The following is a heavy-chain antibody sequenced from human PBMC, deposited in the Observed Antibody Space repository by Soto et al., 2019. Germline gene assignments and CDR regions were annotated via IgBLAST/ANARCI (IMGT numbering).Heavy chain of an antibody. D-gene: IGHD3-3*02. Sequence: PGGSLRLSCAASGFTFNAYAMNWVRQAPGKGLAWVSSISGGDGAIYYADSVKGRFTISRDNSKNTLYPHMSSLRAEDTAIYYCARSISSIEPADSWGQGTRVTVSS. V-gene: IGHV3-23*01. CDR3: ARSISSIEPADS. CDR2: ISGGDGAI. J-gene: IGHJ4*02. CDR1: GFTFNAYA.